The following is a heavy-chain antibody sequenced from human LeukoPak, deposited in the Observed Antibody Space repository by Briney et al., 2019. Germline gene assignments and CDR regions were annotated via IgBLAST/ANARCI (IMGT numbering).Heavy chain of an antibody. D-gene: IGHD4-23*01. V-gene: IGHV1-46*01. CDR3: ARALYGGNFGYAFDI. J-gene: IGHJ3*02. Sequence: ASVKVSCKASGYTFTGYYMHWVRQAPGQGLEWMGVINPSGGGTSYAQKFQDGVTMTRDPPTSTVYMELSSLRSEDTAVYYCARALYGGNFGYAFDIWGQGTMVIVSS. CDR1: GYTFTGYY. CDR2: INPSGGGT.